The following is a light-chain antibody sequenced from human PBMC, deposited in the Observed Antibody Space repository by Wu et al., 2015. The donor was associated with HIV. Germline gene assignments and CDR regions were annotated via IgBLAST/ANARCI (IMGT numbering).Light chain of an antibody. Sequence: EIVLTQSPATLSLSPGERATLSCRASQSVSSSYLAWYQQKPGQAPRLLIYGASSRATGIPDRFSGSGSGTDFTLTISRLEPEDSAVYYCQQYGSSEWTFGQGTKVEIK. V-gene: IGKV3-20*01. CDR1: QSVSSSY. J-gene: IGKJ1*01. CDR3: QQYGSSEWT. CDR2: GAS.